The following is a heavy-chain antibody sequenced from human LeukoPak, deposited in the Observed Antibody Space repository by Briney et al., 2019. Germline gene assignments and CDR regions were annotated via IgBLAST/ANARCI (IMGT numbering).Heavy chain of an antibody. CDR3: AKEMVAVAGEGRDAFDI. CDR1: GFIFDDYI. D-gene: IGHD6-19*01. J-gene: IGHJ3*02. Sequence: GGSLRLSCAASGFIFDDYIMCWVRQAPGKGLEWVSDIDWNGGSTGYADSVKGRFTISRDNARNSLYLQMNSLRAEDMALYYCAKEMVAVAGEGRDAFDIWGQGTMVTVSS. CDR2: IDWNGGST. V-gene: IGHV3-20*04.